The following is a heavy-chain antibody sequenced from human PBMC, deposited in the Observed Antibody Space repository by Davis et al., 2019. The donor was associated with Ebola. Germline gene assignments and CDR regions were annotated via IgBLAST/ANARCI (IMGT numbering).Heavy chain of an antibody. V-gene: IGHV1-69*04. Sequence: AASVKVSCKAPGYTFTSYGISWVRQAPGQGLEWMGRIIPILGIANYAQKFQGRVTITADKSTSTAYMELSSLRSEDTAVYYCARAPSGYDRYYYGMDVWGQGTTVTVSS. J-gene: IGHJ6*02. CDR1: GYTFTSYG. CDR2: IIPILGIA. CDR3: ARAPSGYDRYYYGMDV. D-gene: IGHD5-12*01.